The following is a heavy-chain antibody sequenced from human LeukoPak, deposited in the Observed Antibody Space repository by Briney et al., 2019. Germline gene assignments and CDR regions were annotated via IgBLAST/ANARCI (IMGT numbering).Heavy chain of an antibody. D-gene: IGHD2-2*03. CDR2: IYYSGST. CDR1: GGSFSGYY. V-gene: IGHV4-34*01. Sequence: PSETLSLTCAVYGGSFSGYYWSWIRQPPGKGLEWIGSIYYSGSTYYNPSLKSRVSISLDKSRSEFSLRLNYVTAADTAVYYCARDGYERGDNTDYMDVWGKGTTVIVSS. J-gene: IGHJ6*03. CDR3: ARDGYERGDNTDYMDV.